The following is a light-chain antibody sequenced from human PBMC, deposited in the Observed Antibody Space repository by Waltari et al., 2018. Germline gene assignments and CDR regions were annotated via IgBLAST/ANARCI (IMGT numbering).Light chain of an antibody. V-gene: IGLV3-21*04. CDR1: NIGTYS. J-gene: IGLJ1*01. CDR3: HVWHPHVDPGV. CDR2: YDR. Sequence: SYVVTQPPSVSVAPGETATITCGGDNIGTYSVHWYQQKAGQAPVLVIFYDRDRPSGIPVRFSGSNSGNTATLTSSRVEAGDEARYYCHVWHPHVDPGVFGTGTEVTVL.